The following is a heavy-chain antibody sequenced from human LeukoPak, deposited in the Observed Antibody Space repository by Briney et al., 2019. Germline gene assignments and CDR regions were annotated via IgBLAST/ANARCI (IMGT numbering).Heavy chain of an antibody. V-gene: IGHV1-2*02. Sequence: ASVRVSCRASGYTFTTYGINWVRQAPGQGLEWVGGINPNSGVTNYAETFQGRVIITRDTSISTAYMQLSSLKSDDTAVYYCERDGSNYSYFGSWGQGSLVIVSS. CDR1: GYTFTTYG. J-gene: IGHJ4*02. D-gene: IGHD4-11*01. CDR3: ERDGSNYSYFGS. CDR2: INPNSGVT.